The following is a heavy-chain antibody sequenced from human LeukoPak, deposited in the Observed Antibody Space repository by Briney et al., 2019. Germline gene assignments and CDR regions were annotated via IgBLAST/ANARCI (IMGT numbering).Heavy chain of an antibody. J-gene: IGHJ4*02. CDR2: INHSGST. CDR1: GGSFSGYY. Sequence: PSETLSLTCAVYGGSFSGYYWSWIRQPPGKGLEWFGEINHSGSTNYNPSLKSRVTISVDTSKNQFSLKLSSVTAADTAVYYCARPHYGAFDYWGQGTLVTVSS. D-gene: IGHD4-17*01. CDR3: ARPHYGAFDY. V-gene: IGHV4-34*01.